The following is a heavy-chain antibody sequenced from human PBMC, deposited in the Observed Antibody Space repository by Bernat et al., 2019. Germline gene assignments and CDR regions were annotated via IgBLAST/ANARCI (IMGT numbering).Heavy chain of an antibody. CDR2: ISYDGSNK. Sequence: QVQLVESGGGVVQPGRSLRLSCAASGFTCSSYGMHWVRQAPGKGLEWVAVISYDGSNKYYADSVKGRFTISRDNSKNTLYLQMNSLRAEDTAVYYCAKPGIAVAGWSSAFDIWGQGTMVTVSS. V-gene: IGHV3-30*18. CDR1: GFTCSSYG. CDR3: AKPGIAVAGWSSAFDI. D-gene: IGHD6-19*01. J-gene: IGHJ3*02.